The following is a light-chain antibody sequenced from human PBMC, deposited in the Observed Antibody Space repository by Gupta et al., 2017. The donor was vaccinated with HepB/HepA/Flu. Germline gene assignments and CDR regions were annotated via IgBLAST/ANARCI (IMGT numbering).Light chain of an antibody. CDR3: QQRSNWPT. CDR1: QSVSSY. Sequence: EIVLTQSPATLSLSPGERATLSCRASQSVSSYLAWYQQKPGQAPRLLIYDASNRATGIPARFSGSGSGTDFTLTISSLEPEDLAVYYCQQRSNWPTFGGGTKVEI. V-gene: IGKV3-11*01. CDR2: DAS. J-gene: IGKJ4*01.